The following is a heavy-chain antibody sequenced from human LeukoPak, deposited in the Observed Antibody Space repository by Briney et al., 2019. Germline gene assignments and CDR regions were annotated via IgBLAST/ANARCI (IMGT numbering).Heavy chain of an antibody. J-gene: IGHJ4*02. Sequence: SETLSLTCTVSGGSISSYYWSWIRQPPGKGLEWIGYIYYSGSTNYNPSLKSQVTISVDTSKNQFSLKLSSVTAADTAVYYCAKYSGYDWYFDYWGQGTLVTVSS. CDR2: IYYSGST. CDR3: AKYSGYDWYFDY. D-gene: IGHD5-12*01. V-gene: IGHV4-59*08. CDR1: GGSISSYY.